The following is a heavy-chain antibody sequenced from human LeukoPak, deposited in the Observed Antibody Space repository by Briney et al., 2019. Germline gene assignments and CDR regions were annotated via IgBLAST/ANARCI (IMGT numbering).Heavy chain of an antibody. CDR2: NGSTT. J-gene: IGHJ4*02. D-gene: IGHD3-10*01. CDR3: ARDKKSGESSEIDY. Sequence: PGGSLRFSCAASGFTFSNYWVHWVRQAPGKGLVWVSRNGSTTKYADSVKGRFTVSRDNAKNTLNLQMNSLRAEDTAVYYCARDKKSGESSEIDYWGQGTLVTVSS. CDR1: GFTFSNYW. V-gene: IGHV3-74*03.